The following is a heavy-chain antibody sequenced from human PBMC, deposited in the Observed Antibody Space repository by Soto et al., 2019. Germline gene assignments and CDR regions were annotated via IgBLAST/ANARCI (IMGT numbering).Heavy chain of an antibody. D-gene: IGHD4-17*01. Sequence: ASVKVSCKASGYTFTSYYMHWVRQAPGQGLEWMGIINSSGGSTSYAQKFQGRVTMTRDTSTSTVYMELSSLRSEDTAVYYCASSGYGDLNWLDPWGQGTLVTVSS. V-gene: IGHV1-46*03. CDR3: ASSGYGDLNWLDP. J-gene: IGHJ5*02. CDR2: INSSGGST. CDR1: GYTFTSYY.